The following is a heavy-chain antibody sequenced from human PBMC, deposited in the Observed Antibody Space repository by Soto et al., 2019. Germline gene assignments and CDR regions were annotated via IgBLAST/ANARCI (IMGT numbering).Heavy chain of an antibody. CDR1: GGTFSSYA. J-gene: IGHJ4*02. CDR3: ARGKGSYYDSSGYYYFDY. CDR2: IIPIFGTA. Sequence: QVQLVQSGAEVKKPGSSVKVSCKASGGTFSSYAISWVRQAPGQGLEWMGGIIPIFGTANYAQKFQGRVTITADESTSTAYMELSSVRSEDTAVYYCARGKGSYYDSSGYYYFDYWGQGTLVTVSS. D-gene: IGHD3-22*01. V-gene: IGHV1-69*01.